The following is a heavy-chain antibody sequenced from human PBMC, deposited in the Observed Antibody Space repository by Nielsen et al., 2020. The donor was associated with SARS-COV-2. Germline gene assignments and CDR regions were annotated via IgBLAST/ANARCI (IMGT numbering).Heavy chain of an antibody. J-gene: IGHJ4*02. CDR3: ARDSSGTYRRVDY. D-gene: IGHD3-22*01. Sequence: ASVKVSCKASGYTFTAHSIHWVRQAPGQGLEWMGRINPNSGGTNYAQKFQGRVTMTRDTSISTAYMELSRLRSDDTAEYYCARDSSGTYRRVDYWGQGTLVTVSS. CDR1: GYTFTAHS. CDR2: INPNSGGT. V-gene: IGHV1-2*06.